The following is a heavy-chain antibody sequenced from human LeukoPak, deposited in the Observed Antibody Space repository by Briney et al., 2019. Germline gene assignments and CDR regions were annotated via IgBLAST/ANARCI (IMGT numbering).Heavy chain of an antibody. Sequence: PSETLSLTCTVSGGSISSYYWSWIRQPPGKGLEWIGYIYYSGSTNYNPSLKSRVTISVDTSKNQFSLKLTSVTAADTAVYYYARGPAAGIDTGHYDYWGQGTLVTVSS. D-gene: IGHD6-13*01. V-gene: IGHV4-59*01. J-gene: IGHJ4*02. CDR2: IYYSGST. CDR1: GGSISSYY. CDR3: ARGPAAGIDTGHYDY.